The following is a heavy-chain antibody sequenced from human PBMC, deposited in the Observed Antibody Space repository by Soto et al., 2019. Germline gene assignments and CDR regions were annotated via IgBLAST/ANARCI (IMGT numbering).Heavy chain of an antibody. Sequence: QVQLQQWGAGLLKPSETLSLTCAVYGGSFSGYYWSWIRQPPGKGLEWIGEINHSGSTNYNPSLKSRVTISVDTSKNQFSLKLSSVTAADTAVYYCARGTNGDSFDFDYWGQGTLVTVSS. V-gene: IGHV4-34*01. CDR1: GGSFSGYY. CDR3: ARGTNGDSFDFDY. D-gene: IGHD4-17*01. CDR2: INHSGST. J-gene: IGHJ4*02.